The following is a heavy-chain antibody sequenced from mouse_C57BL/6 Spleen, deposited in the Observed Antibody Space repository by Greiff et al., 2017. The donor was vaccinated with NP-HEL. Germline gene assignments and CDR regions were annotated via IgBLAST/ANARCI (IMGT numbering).Heavy chain of an antibody. Sequence: DVHLVESGPGMVKPSQSLSLTCTVTGYSITSGYDWHWIRHFPGNKLEWMGYISYSGSTNYNPSLKSRISITHDTSKNHFFLKLNSVTTEDTATYYCARDSSGQGYFDYWGQGTTLTVSS. CDR1: GYSITSGYD. CDR2: ISYSGST. V-gene: IGHV3-1*01. CDR3: ARDSSGQGYFDY. D-gene: IGHD3-2*02. J-gene: IGHJ2*01.